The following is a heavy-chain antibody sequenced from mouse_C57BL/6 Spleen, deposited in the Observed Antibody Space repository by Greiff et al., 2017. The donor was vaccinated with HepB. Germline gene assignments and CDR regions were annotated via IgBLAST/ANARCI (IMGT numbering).Heavy chain of an antibody. CDR1: GFTFTDYY. Sequence: EVKLMESGGGLVQPGGSLSLSCAASGFTFTDYYMSWVRQPPGKALEWLGFIRYKANGYTTEYSASVKGRFTISRDNSQSILYLQMNALRAEDSATYYCVRSYYYGSSPDFDYWGQGTTLTVSS. J-gene: IGHJ2*01. D-gene: IGHD1-1*01. V-gene: IGHV7-3*01. CDR3: VRSYYYGSSPDFDY. CDR2: IRYKANGYTT.